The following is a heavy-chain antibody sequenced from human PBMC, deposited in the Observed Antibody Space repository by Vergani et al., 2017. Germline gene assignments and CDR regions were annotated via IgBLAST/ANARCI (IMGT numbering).Heavy chain of an antibody. CDR2: ISGSGGST. V-gene: IGHV3-23*01. CDR3: AKPTVVRVLLWFGELLGY. D-gene: IGHD3-10*01. Sequence: EVQLLESGGGLVQPGGSLRLSCAASGFTFSSYAMSWVRQAPGKGLEWVSAISGSGGSTYYADSVKGRFTISRDNSKNTLYLQMNSLRAEDTAVYYCAKPTVVRVLLWFGELLGYWGQGTLVTVSS. J-gene: IGHJ4*02. CDR1: GFTFSSYA.